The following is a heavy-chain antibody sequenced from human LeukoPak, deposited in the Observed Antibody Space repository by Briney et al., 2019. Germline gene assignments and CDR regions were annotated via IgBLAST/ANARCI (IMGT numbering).Heavy chain of an antibody. CDR1: GYTFTSYY. Sequence: ASVRVSCKASGYTFTSYYMHWVRRAPGQGLEWMGIINPSGGSTSYAQKFQGRVTMTRDTSTSTVYMELSSLRSEDTAVYYCARVKPNYYDSSAYGTFDISGQGTMVTVSS. CDR2: INPSGGST. D-gene: IGHD3-22*01. J-gene: IGHJ3*02. CDR3: ARVKPNYYDSSAYGTFDI. V-gene: IGHV1-46*01.